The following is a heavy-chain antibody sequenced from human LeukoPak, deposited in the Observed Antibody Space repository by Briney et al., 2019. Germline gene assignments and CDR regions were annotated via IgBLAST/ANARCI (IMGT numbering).Heavy chain of an antibody. CDR3: ARGSGHYSDSDY. CDR1: GYTFTIYF. D-gene: IGHD4-11*01. J-gene: IGHJ4*02. Sequence: ASVKVSCKASGYTFTIYFIHWVRQAPGQGLEWMGIINPSSGSSSYATKFQGRVTMTRDTSTSTVYMELSSLRSEDTAVYYCARGSGHYSDSDYWGQGTLVSVSS. V-gene: IGHV1-46*01. CDR2: INPSSGSS.